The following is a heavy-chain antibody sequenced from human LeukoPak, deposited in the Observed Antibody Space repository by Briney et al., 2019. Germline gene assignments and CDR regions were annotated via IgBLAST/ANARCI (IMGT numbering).Heavy chain of an antibody. V-gene: IGHV3-7*01. CDR1: GGSISSSSYY. D-gene: IGHD4-11*01. Sequence: ETLSLTCTVSGGSISSSSYYWGWIRQAPGKGLEWVANIKQDGSEKYYVDSVKGRFTISRDNAKNSLFLQMNSLRAEDTAVYYCARSTDTYSNYGSRYFQHWGQGTLVTVSS. J-gene: IGHJ1*01. CDR3: ARSTDTYSNYGSRYFQH. CDR2: IKQDGSEK.